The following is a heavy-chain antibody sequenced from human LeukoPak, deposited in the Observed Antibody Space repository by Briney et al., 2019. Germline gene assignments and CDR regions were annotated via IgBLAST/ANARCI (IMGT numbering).Heavy chain of an antibody. J-gene: IGHJ3*02. D-gene: IGHD2-2*01. CDR2: IYHSGST. V-gene: IGHV4-4*02. CDR1: GGSISSSNW. CDR3: AGHLGYCSSTSCSDAFDI. Sequence: SETLSLTCAVSGGSISSSNWWSWVRQPPGKGLEWIGEIYHSGSTYYNPSLKSRVTISVDRSKNQFSLKLSSVTAADTAVYYCAGHLGYCSSTSCSDAFDIWGQGTMVTVSS.